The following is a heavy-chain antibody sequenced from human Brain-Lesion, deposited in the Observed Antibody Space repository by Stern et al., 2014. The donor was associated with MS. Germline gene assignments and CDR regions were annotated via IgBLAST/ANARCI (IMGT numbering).Heavy chain of an antibody. CDR3: ARGPRRYYGSESPNTYYYGMDV. CDR1: GFIFSDYY. V-gene: IGHV3-11*01. CDR2: IGRSGGTI. J-gene: IGHJ6*02. D-gene: IGHD3-10*01. Sequence: QVQLVESGGGLVKPGGSLRLSCAASGFIFSDYYMSWIRQAPGKGLEWVSYIGRSGGTIYYADSVKGRFTLPRDNPKNPLSLPMNSLRAEDTAVYYFARGPRRYYGSESPNTYYYGMDVWGQGTTVTVSS.